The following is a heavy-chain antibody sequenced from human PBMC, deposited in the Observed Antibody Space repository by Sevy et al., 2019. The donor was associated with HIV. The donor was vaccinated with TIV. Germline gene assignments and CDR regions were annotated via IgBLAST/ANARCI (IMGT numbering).Heavy chain of an antibody. CDR3: ARGRYDSSDYHTNTNFDY. CDR1: GFTFSSYA. CDR2: IWYDGGFK. J-gene: IGHJ4*02. D-gene: IGHD3-22*01. V-gene: IGHV3-33*08. Sequence: GGSLRLSCAASGFTFSSYAMHWVRQAPGKGLEWVAAIWYDGGFKFNEDSVEGRFTISRDNSKNTVFLQMNSLRAEDTAVYYCARGRYDSSDYHTNTNFDYWGQGTLVTVSS.